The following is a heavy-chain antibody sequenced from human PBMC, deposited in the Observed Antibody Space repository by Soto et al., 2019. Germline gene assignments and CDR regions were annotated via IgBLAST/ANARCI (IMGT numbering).Heavy chain of an antibody. Sequence: KASETLSLPCTVSGGSITSSYWSWIRRPPGKGLEWIAYIYDTGISGYTPSTSYNPSLKSRVTMSVDTSKSQFSLKLTSVTAADTAVYYCARGEDAFFYYGLDVWGQGITVTVSS. CDR2: IYDTGISGYTPST. CDR1: GGSITSSY. CDR3: ARGEDAFFYYGLDV. J-gene: IGHJ6*02. V-gene: IGHV4-59*01.